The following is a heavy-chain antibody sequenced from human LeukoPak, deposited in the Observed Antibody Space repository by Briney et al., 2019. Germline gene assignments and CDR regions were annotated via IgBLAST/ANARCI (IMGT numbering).Heavy chain of an antibody. CDR2: ISTSGST. Sequence: SETLSLTCTVSGGSISTYYWSWVRQPAGKGLEWIGRISTSGSTNYNPSLKSRVTMSVDTSKNQFSLRLTSVTAADTAVYYCARQTGSGLFILPGGQGTLVTVSS. J-gene: IGHJ4*02. CDR1: GGSISTYY. CDR3: ARQTGSGLFILP. V-gene: IGHV4-4*07. D-gene: IGHD3/OR15-3a*01.